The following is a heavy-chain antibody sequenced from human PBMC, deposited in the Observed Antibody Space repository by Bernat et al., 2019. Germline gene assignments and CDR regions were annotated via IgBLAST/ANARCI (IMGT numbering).Heavy chain of an antibody. V-gene: IGHV3-74*01. CDR1: GFTFSSYW. D-gene: IGHD2-2*02. Sequence: VQLVESGGGLVQPGGSLRLSCAASGFTFSSYWMHWVRQVPGKGLVWVSRINNDGSSTSYADSVKGRFTISRDNTKNTLYLQMNNLSAEDTAIYYCAAIGAPVAYWGQGTLVTVSS. CDR3: AAIGAPVAY. CDR2: INNDGSST. J-gene: IGHJ4*02.